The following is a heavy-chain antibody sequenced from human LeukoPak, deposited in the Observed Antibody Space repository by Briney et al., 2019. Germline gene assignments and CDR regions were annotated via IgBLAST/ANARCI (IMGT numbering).Heavy chain of an antibody. V-gene: IGHV1-69*05. CDR2: IIPIFGTA. J-gene: IGHJ4*02. D-gene: IGHD1-26*01. CDR3: AKNPVGATWYYFDY. Sequence: GASVKVSCKASGGTFTSYAISWVRQAPGQGLEWMGGIIPIFGTANYAQKFQGRVTITTDESTSTAYMELSSLRSEDTAVYYCAKNPVGATWYYFDYWGQGTLVTVSS. CDR1: GGTFTSYA.